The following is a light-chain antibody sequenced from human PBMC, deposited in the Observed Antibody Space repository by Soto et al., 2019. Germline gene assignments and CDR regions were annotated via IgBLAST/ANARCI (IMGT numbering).Light chain of an antibody. CDR3: QQRSNWPRT. CDR1: QSVSSH. CDR2: DAS. Sequence: EIVLTQSPATLSLSPGERATLSCRASQSVSSHLAWYQQKPGQAPRLLIYDASNRATGIPARFSGSGSGTDFTLTISSLEPEDFAVYYCQQRSNWPRTFGKGTKVDIK. V-gene: IGKV3-11*01. J-gene: IGKJ1*01.